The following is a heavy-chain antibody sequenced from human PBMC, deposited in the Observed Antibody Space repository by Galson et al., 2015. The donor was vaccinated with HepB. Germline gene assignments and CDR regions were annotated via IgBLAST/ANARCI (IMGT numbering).Heavy chain of an antibody. CDR1: GFSFSDYW. J-gene: IGHJ4*02. CDR2: IRHDEYEY. V-gene: IGHV3-7*03. D-gene: IGHD3-10*01. CDR3: VRDRTYKGGNFFDF. Sequence: SLRLSCAASGFSFSDYWMSWIRQAPGKRPEWVANIRHDEYEYYYADFVKGRFTISRDNVRNSVFLQMSSLRRDDTAVYYCVRDRTYKGGNFFDFWGQGALVTVSS.